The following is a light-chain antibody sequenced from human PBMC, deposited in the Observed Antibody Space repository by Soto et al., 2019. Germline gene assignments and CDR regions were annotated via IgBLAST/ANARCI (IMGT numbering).Light chain of an antibody. CDR3: QQTYSTLLT. CDR1: QSISNY. V-gene: IGKV1-39*01. Sequence: DIHMSPSPSDLFAAVGDGYTITCRASQSISNYLNWYQQKAGKAPKLLIYAASSLESGVPSRFSGGGSGTDFTLTISSLQPEDFATYYCQQTYSTLLTFGEGTKVDIK. J-gene: IGKJ4*02. CDR2: AAS.